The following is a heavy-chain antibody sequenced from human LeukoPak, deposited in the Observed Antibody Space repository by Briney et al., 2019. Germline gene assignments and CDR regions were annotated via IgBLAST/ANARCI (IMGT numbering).Heavy chain of an antibody. CDR1: GFSLSTSGVG. CDR3: AHRSGDCSGSSCYSGVFDYFDY. V-gene: IGHV2-5*02. Sequence: ESGPTLVNPTQTLTLTCTFSGFSLSTSGVGVGWIRQPPGKALEWLALIYWDDDKRYSPSLKSRLTITKDTSKNQVVLTMTNMDPVDTATYYCAHRSGDCSGSSCYSGVFDYFDYWGQGTLVTVSS. J-gene: IGHJ4*02. CDR2: IYWDDDK. D-gene: IGHD2-15*01.